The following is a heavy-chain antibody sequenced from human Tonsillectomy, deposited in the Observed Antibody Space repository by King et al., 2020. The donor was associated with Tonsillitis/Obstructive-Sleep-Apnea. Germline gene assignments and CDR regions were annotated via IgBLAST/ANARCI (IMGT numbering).Heavy chain of an antibody. CDR3: ARLGAARQNYYYYYMDV. D-gene: IGHD6-6*01. CDR2: IYPGDSDT. CDR1: GYIFTSYW. J-gene: IGHJ6*03. V-gene: IGHV5-51*01. Sequence: QLVQSGAEVKKPGESLKISCKGSGYIFTSYWIGWVRQMPGKGLEWMGIIYPGDSDTRYSPSFQGQVTISADKSISTAYLQWSSLKASDTAMYYCARLGAARQNYYYYYMDVWGKGTTVTVSS.